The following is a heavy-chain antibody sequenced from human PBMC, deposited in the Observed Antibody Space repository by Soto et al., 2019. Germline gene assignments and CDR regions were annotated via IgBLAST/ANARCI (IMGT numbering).Heavy chain of an antibody. D-gene: IGHD1-1*01. J-gene: IGHJ4*02. Sequence: ASVKVSCKASGYTFTSYGIHWVRQAPGQRLEWMGWINAANGDTKYSPKFQGRVTITRDTSASTAYMELSSLRSEDTAIYYCVRDNNWSFDYWGQGILVTVSS. CDR2: INAANGDT. V-gene: IGHV1-3*01. CDR3: VRDNNWSFDY. CDR1: GYTFTSYG.